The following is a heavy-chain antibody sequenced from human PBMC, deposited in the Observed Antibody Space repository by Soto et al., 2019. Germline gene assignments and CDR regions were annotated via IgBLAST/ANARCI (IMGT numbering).Heavy chain of an antibody. V-gene: IGHV3-21*01. D-gene: IGHD3-3*01. Sequence: GGSLRLSCAVSGFPFDSYSMSWVRQAPGQGLEWLASLSSGSFYIFHADSIRGRFTISRDDAKNLLFLQMNSLTTEDTATYYCAREANTIYAPHGLDVWGQGTAVTVSS. CDR2: LSSGSFYI. J-gene: IGHJ6*02. CDR3: AREANTIYAPHGLDV. CDR1: GFPFDSYS.